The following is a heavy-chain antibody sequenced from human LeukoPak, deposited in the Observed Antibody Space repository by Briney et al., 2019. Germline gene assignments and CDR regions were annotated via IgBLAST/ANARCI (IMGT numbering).Heavy chain of an antibody. V-gene: IGHV3-20*03. D-gene: IGHD3-9*01. Sequence: PGGSLRLSYAASGFTFDDYGMSWVRQAPGKGLEWVSGINWNGGITAYADSVKGRFTISRENAKNSLYLQMNSLRAGDTAVYYCARSVLTAGGAFDIWGQGTMVTVSS. CDR3: ARSVLTAGGAFDI. CDR2: INWNGGIT. J-gene: IGHJ3*02. CDR1: GFTFDDYG.